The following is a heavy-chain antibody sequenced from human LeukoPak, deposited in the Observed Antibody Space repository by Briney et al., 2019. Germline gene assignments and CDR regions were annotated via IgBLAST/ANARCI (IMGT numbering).Heavy chain of an antibody. CDR3: ARDELGYCSGGGSCSYFDY. CDR1: GGSISSYY. V-gene: IGHV4-59*12. Sequence: SETLSLTCTVSGGSISSYYWSWIRQPPGKGLEWIGYIYYSGSTNYNPSLKSRVTISVDTSKNQFSLKLSSVTAADTAIYYCARDELGYCSGGGSCSYFDYWGQGILVTVSS. CDR2: IYYSGST. D-gene: IGHD2-15*01. J-gene: IGHJ4*02.